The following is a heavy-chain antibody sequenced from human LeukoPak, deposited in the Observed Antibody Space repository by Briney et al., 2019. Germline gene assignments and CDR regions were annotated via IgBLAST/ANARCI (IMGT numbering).Heavy chain of an antibody. V-gene: IGHV3-48*01. CDR2: ISSSSTI. Sequence: PGGSPRLSCAASGFTFSSYSMNWVRQAPGKGLEWVSYISSSSTIYYADSVKGRFTISRDNAKNSLYLQMNSLRAEDTAVYYCARNALWGSSWYYFDYWGQGTLVTVSS. D-gene: IGHD6-13*01. CDR1: GFTFSSYS. J-gene: IGHJ4*02. CDR3: ARNALWGSSWYYFDY.